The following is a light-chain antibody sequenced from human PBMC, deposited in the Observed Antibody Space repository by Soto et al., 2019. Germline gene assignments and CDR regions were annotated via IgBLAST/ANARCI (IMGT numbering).Light chain of an antibody. CDR1: SSDVGSYNL. Sequence: QSARTQPASVYGSPGQSITISCTGTSSDVGSYNLVSWYQQHQGKAPKLMIYEGSKRPSGGSNRFSGSKSGNTASLTISGLQAADEADYYCCSYAGSSTYVFGTGTKVTFL. J-gene: IGLJ1*01. CDR2: EGS. CDR3: CSYAGSSTYV. V-gene: IGLV2-23*01.